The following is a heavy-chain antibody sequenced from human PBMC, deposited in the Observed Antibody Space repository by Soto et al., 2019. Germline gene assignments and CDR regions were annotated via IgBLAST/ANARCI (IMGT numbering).Heavy chain of an antibody. CDR3: AREVATMNPAAYYFDY. J-gene: IGHJ4*02. V-gene: IGHV4-39*07. CDR2: IKYSGTT. CDR1: GGSISSSRCH. D-gene: IGHD3-22*01. Sequence: PSETLSLTCTVSGGSISSSRCHWGWIRQPPGKGLEWIASIKYSGTTFYNPSLKSRVTISVDTSKNQFSLKLSSVTAADTAVYYCAREVATMNPAAYYFDYWGQGTLVTVSS.